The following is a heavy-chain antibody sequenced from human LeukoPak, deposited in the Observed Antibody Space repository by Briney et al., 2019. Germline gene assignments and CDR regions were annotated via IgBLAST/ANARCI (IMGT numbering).Heavy chain of an antibody. CDR3: ARRRTGSYSDY. D-gene: IGHD3/OR15-3a*01. CDR1: GGSISSYY. CDR2: INNGGNT. V-gene: IGHV4-39*01. Sequence: SETLSLTCTVSGGSISSYYWGWIRQPPGKGLEWIGSINNGGNTYYNPSLKSRVTLSVDTSKNQFSLKLSSVTAADTAVYYCARRRTGSYSDYWGQGTLVTVSS. J-gene: IGHJ4*02.